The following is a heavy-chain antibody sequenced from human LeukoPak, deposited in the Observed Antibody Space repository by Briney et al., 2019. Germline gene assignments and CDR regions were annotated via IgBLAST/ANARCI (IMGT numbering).Heavy chain of an antibody. CDR3: ARAQTYSQAMYYQYYMDV. J-gene: IGHJ6*03. CDR1: GYTFTSYG. D-gene: IGHD2-15*01. Sequence: VASVKVSCKASGYTFTSYGISWVRQAPGQGLEWMGWISAYNGNTNYAQKVQGRVTMTTDTSTSTAYMELRSLRSDDTAVYYCARAQTYSQAMYYQYYMDVWGKGTTVTVSS. V-gene: IGHV1-18*01. CDR2: ISAYNGNT.